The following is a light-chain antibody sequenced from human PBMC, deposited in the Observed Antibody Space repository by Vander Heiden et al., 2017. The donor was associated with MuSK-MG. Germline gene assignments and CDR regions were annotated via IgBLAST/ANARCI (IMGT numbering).Light chain of an antibody. J-gene: IGLJ3*02. V-gene: IGLV3-1*01. CDR1: KLGDKY. Sequence: SYELTQPPSVSVSPGQTASITCSGDKLGDKYVCWYQQEPGQSPVLVIYQDTKRPSAIPERFSGSNSGNTATLTISGTQAVDEADYYCQAWNSYTAVFGGGTKLTVL. CDR2: QDT. CDR3: QAWNSYTAV.